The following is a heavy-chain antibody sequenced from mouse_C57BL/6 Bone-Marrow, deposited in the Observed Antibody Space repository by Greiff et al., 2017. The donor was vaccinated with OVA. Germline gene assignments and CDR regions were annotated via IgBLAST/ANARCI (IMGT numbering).Heavy chain of an antibody. D-gene: IGHD1-1*01. CDR3: ARVPIITTVVAGDYYAMDY. V-gene: IGHV1-55*01. J-gene: IGHJ4*01. CDR2: IYPGSGST. CDR1: GYTFTSYW. Sequence: QVQLKQPGAELVKPGASVKMSCKASGYTFTSYWITWVKQRPGQGLEWIGDIYPGSGSTNYNEKFKSKATLTVDTSSSTAYMQLSSLTSEDSAVYYCARVPIITTVVAGDYYAMDYWGQGTSVTVSS.